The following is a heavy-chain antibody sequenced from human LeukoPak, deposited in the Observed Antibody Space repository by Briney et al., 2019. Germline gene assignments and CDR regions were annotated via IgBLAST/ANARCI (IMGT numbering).Heavy chain of an antibody. CDR3: GMTTVTTIYYFDY. J-gene: IGHJ4*02. Sequence: SETLSLTCAVYGGSFSGYYWSWIRQPPGKGLEWIGEINHSGSTNYNPSLKSRVTISVDTSKNQFSLKLGSVTAADTAVYYCGMTTVTTIYYFDYWGQGTLVTVSS. CDR1: GGSFSGYY. V-gene: IGHV4-34*01. D-gene: IGHD4-17*01. CDR2: INHSGST.